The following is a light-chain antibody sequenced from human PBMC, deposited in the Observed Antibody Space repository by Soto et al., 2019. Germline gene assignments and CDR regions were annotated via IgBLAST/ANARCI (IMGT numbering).Light chain of an antibody. CDR1: QSVSKY. Sequence: EIVLTPSPVTLSLSPGERATLSCRASQSVSKYLAWYQQTPGQAPRLPIHDASNRATGIPDRFSGSGSGTDFTLTISSLEPEDFAVYYCQQRSAWPLTVGGGTKLELK. CDR2: DAS. V-gene: IGKV3-11*01. CDR3: QQRSAWPLT. J-gene: IGKJ4*02.